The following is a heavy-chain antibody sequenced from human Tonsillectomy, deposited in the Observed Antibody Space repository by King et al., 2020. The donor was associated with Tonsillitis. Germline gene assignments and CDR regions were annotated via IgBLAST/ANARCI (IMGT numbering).Heavy chain of an antibody. D-gene: IGHD6-13*01. J-gene: IGHJ1*01. CDR1: GFTFSSYA. CDR2: ISGSGGST. CDR3: ANPTLAAAGTAYIRAEYFQH. Sequence: VQLVESGGGLVQPGGSLRLSCAASGFTFSSYAMSWVRQAPGKGLEWVSAISGSGGSTYYADSVKGRFTISRDNSKNTLYLQMNSLRAEDTAVYYCANPTLAAAGTAYIRAEYFQHWGQGTLVTVSS. V-gene: IGHV3-23*04.